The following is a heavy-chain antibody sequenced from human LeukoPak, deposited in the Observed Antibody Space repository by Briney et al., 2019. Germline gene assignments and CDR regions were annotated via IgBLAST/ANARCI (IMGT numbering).Heavy chain of an antibody. V-gene: IGHV4-39*07. CDR1: GASISSSNYY. J-gene: IGHJ6*03. CDR2: IYSSGNT. CDR3: AGAMVRGVISHYYYYMDV. D-gene: IGHD3-10*01. Sequence: SETLSLTCAVSGASISSSNYYWGWVRQSPGKGLEWIGNIYSSGNTYYNPSLKSRVTISVDTTKNQFSLKLSSVTAADTAVYYCAGAMVRGVISHYYYYMDVWGKGTTVTISS.